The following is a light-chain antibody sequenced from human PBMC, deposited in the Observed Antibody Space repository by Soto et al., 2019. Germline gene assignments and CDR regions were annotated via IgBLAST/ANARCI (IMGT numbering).Light chain of an antibody. CDR3: QQRSNWPIT. Sequence: EIVLTQSPATLSLSPGERATLSCRASQSVNSYLAWYQQKGGQAPRLLIYDASNRATGIPARFSGSGSGTDFTLTISSLEPEDFAVYYCQQRSNWPITFGQGTRLEIK. CDR1: QSVNSY. CDR2: DAS. J-gene: IGKJ5*01. V-gene: IGKV3-11*01.